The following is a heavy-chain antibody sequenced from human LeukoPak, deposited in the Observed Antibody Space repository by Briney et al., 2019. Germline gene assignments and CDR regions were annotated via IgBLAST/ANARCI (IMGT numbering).Heavy chain of an antibody. Sequence: SVKVSCKASGGTFSSFAISWVRQAPGQGLQWMGRIIPILGITNYAQKFQDRVTITADKSTSTAYMELSSLRFENTAVYYCAKESDSGEGFFDYWGQGTLVTVSS. D-gene: IGHD1-26*01. CDR3: AKESDSGEGFFDY. CDR2: IIPILGIT. CDR1: GGTFSSFA. V-gene: IGHV1-69*04. J-gene: IGHJ4*02.